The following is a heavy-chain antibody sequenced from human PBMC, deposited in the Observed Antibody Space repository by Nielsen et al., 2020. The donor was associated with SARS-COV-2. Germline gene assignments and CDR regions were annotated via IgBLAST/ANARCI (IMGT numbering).Heavy chain of an antibody. CDR3: AIDMAWNYGHYYYYGMDV. D-gene: IGHD1-7*01. Sequence: WLRQPPGKGLEWVSYISSSSSTIYYADSVKGRFTISRDNAKNSLYLQMNSLRDEDTAVYYCAIDMAWNYGHYYYYGMDVWGQGTTVTVSS. V-gene: IGHV3-48*02. J-gene: IGHJ6*02. CDR2: ISSSSSTI.